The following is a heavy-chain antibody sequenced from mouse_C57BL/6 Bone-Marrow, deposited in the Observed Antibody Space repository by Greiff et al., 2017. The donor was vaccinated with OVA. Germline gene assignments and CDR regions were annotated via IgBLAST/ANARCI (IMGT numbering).Heavy chain of an antibody. D-gene: IGHD1-1*01. V-gene: IGHV1-55*01. CDR2: IYPGSGST. J-gene: IGHJ1*03. CDR1: GYTFTSYW. CDR3: ARRYYGSSYWYFDV. Sequence: QVQLKQPGAELVKPGASVKMSCQASGYTFTSYWITWVKQRPGQGLEWIGDIYPGSGSTNYNEKFKSKATLTVDTSSSTAYMQLSSLTSEDSAVYYCARRYYGSSYWYFDVWGTGTTVTVSS.